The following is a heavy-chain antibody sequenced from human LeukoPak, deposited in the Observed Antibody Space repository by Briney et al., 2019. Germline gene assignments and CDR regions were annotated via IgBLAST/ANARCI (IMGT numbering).Heavy chain of an antibody. J-gene: IGHJ4*02. CDR1: GFAFTNYN. D-gene: IGHD3-22*01. V-gene: IGHV1-46*01. CDR2: INPSGGST. Sequence: GASVKVSCKASGFAFTNYNMHWVRQAPGQGLEWMGIINPSGGSTSYAQKFQGRVTMTRDMSTSTVYMELSSLRSEDTAVYYCARRDYYDNSDDNYHSFEYWGQGTLVTVSS. CDR3: ARRDYYDNSDDNYHSFEY.